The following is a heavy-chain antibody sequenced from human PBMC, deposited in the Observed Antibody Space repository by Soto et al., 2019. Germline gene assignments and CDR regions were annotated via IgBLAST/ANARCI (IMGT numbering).Heavy chain of an antibody. D-gene: IGHD6-6*01. CDR2: IYYSGST. CDR1: GGSISSYY. CDR3: ARVSVAARRTFYYFDY. Sequence: SETLSLTCTVSGGSISSYYWSWIRQPPGKGLEWIGYIYYSGSTNYNPSLKSRVTISVDTSKNQFSLKLSSVTAADTAVYYCARVSVAARRTFYYFDYWGQGTLVTVSS. J-gene: IGHJ4*02. V-gene: IGHV4-59*01.